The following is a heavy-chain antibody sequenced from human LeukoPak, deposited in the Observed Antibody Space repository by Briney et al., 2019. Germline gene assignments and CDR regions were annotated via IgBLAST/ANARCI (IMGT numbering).Heavy chain of an antibody. J-gene: IGHJ4*02. CDR3: AKDPALISSWLFDY. Sequence: PGGSLRLSCAASGFTFSTYAMSWVRQAPGKGLEWVSVISGSDGSTYYADSVKGRFTISRDNSKNTLYLQMNSLRAEDTAVYYCAKDPALISSWLFDYWGQGTLVTVSS. V-gene: IGHV3-23*01. CDR2: ISGSDGST. CDR1: GFTFSTYA. D-gene: IGHD6-13*01.